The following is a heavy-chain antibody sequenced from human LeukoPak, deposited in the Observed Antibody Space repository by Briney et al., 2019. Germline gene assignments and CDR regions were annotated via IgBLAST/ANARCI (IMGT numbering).Heavy chain of an antibody. Sequence: GTSLRLSCAASGFTFISYAIHWVRQAPGKGLEWVAVISFHGTDSFYADSVKGRFTISRDNSKNTLYLQMSSLRADDTAVYYCARVSSSWYDYYYYHYMDVWGKGTTVTISS. CDR1: GFTFISYA. CDR2: ISFHGTDS. V-gene: IGHV3-30*04. CDR3: ARVSSSWYDYYYYHYMDV. D-gene: IGHD6-13*01. J-gene: IGHJ6*03.